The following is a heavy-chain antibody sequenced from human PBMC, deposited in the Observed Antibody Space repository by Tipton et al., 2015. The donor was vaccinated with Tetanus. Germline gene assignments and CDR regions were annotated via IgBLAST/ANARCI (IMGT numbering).Heavy chain of an antibody. J-gene: IGHJ3*01. CDR3: ARDPDAVTAPGSAFDL. CDR2: IKYDESEK. Sequence: SLRLSCVASGFPFNTYWMSWARQAPGKGLEWVANIKYDESEKYYVDSVKGRFTISRDNAKNSLYLHMNSLRAEDTAVYYCARDPDAVTAPGSAFDLWGQGTLVTVSS. V-gene: IGHV3-7*01. CDR1: GFPFNTYW. D-gene: IGHD4-17*01.